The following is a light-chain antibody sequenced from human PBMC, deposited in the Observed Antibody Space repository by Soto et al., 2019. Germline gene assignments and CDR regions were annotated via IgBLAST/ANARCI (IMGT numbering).Light chain of an antibody. CDR2: SAS. CDR3: QQYNSVPNT. CDR1: QDIIYY. J-gene: IGKJ2*01. V-gene: IGKV1-27*01. Sequence: DIRMTQSPSSLSAFVGDTVTITCRASQDIIYYLAWYQQKPGKIPKLLIHSASTLQTGVQSRFSGTGSGTVFTLTINSLQPEDVATYYCQQYNSVPNTFRQGSRLEIK.